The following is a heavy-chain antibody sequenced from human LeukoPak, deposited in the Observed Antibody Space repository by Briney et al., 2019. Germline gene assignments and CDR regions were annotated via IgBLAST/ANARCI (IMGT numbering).Heavy chain of an antibody. D-gene: IGHD3-22*01. CDR3: ATANRLTRDSSGYYPDS. CDR2: FDPEDGEI. J-gene: IGHJ4*02. V-gene: IGHV1-24*01. CDR1: GYTITELS. Sequence: GASVKVSCEVSGYTITELSTHWVRQAPGKGLEWKGGFDPEDGEIVYAQNFQGRVTMTEDTSTDTAYMELSSLRSEDTAIYYCATANRLTRDSSGYYPDSWGQGTLVTVSS.